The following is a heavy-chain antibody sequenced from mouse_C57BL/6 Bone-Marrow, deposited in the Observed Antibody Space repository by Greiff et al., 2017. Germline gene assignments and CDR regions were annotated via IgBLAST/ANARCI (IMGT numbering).Heavy chain of an antibody. Sequence: QVQLQQPGAELVKPGASVKMSCKASGYTFTSYWITWVKQRPGQGLEWIGDIYPGSGSTNYNEKFKSQDTLTVDTSSSTAYMQHSSLTSEDSAVYYWARSVTGYCDVWGTGTTVTVSS. CDR1: GYTFTSYW. J-gene: IGHJ1*03. CDR3: ARSVTGYCDV. V-gene: IGHV1-55*01. CDR2: IYPGSGST. D-gene: IGHD2-2*01.